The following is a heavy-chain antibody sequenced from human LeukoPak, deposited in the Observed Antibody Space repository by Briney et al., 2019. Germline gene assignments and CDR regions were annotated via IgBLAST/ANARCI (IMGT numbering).Heavy chain of an antibody. Sequence: PGGSLRLSCAASGFTLSDHYIDWVRQAPGKGLAWVGRTANKADSYTTEYAASVKGRFTISGDDSKNSLYLHMNSLKSEDTAVYHCTRGYSGLSVYAFDIWGQGTMVTVSS. CDR1: GFTLSDHY. V-gene: IGHV3-72*01. D-gene: IGHD5-12*01. CDR2: TANKADSYTT. CDR3: TRGYSGLSVYAFDI. J-gene: IGHJ3*02.